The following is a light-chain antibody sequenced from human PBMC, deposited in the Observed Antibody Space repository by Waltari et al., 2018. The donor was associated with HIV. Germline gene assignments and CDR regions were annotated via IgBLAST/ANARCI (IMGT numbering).Light chain of an antibody. CDR2: NND. Sequence: QSVLTQPPSVSGAPGQRVTISCTGSSSNIGANYDVNWDKNLPGTAPRVVIHNNDNRPSGVPDRISASRSGTSASRAIAGLQVEDEADYYCQSYDSGLSTWVFGGGTTVTVL. V-gene: IGLV1-40*01. CDR3: QSYDSGLSTWV. CDR1: SSNIGANYD. J-gene: IGLJ3*02.